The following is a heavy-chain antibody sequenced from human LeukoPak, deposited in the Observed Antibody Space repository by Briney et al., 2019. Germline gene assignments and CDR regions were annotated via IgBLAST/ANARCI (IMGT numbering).Heavy chain of an antibody. D-gene: IGHD3-10*01. V-gene: IGHV4-4*07. J-gene: IGHJ5*02. Sequence: SETPSLTCTVSGGSISSYYWSWIRQPAGKGLEWIGRIYTSGSTNYNPSLKSRVTMSVDTSKNQFSLKLSSVTAADTAVYYCARDVVLWFGELLGWFDPWGQGTLVTVSS. CDR2: IYTSGST. CDR1: GGSISSYY. CDR3: ARDVVLWFGELLGWFDP.